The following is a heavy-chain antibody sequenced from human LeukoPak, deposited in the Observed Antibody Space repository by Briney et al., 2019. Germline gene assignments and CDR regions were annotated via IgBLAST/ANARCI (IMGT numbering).Heavy chain of an antibody. CDR1: GFTFSSYS. CDR3: ARDLARKLELRSNLWFDP. J-gene: IGHJ5*02. D-gene: IGHD1-7*01. CDR2: ISSSSSYI. V-gene: IGHV3-21*01. Sequence: GGSLRLSCAASGFTFSSYSMNWVRQAPGKGLEWVSSISSSSSYIYYADSVKGRFTNSRDNAKNSLYLQMNSLRAEDTAVYYCARDLARKLELRSNLWFDPWGQGTLVTVSS.